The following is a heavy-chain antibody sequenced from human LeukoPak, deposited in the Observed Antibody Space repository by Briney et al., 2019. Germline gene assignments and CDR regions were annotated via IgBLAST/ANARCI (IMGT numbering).Heavy chain of an antibody. CDR1: GGSIRNGNYY. V-gene: IGHV4-30-4*01. D-gene: IGHD5-12*01. CDR2: IYYSGST. Sequence: SETLSLTCTVSGGSIRNGNYYWGWIRQPPGKGLEWIGSIYYSGSTDYNPSLKSRVTISVDTSKNQFSLNLSSVTAADTAVYYCARDRNSGYEFDYWGLGTLVTVSS. CDR3: ARDRNSGYEFDY. J-gene: IGHJ4*02.